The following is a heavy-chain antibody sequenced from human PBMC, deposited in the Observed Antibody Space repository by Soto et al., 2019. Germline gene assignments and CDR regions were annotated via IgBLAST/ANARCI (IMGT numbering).Heavy chain of an antibody. V-gene: IGHV4-39*01. Sequence: SETLSLTCTVSGGSISSSSYYWGWIRQPPGKGLEWIGSIYYSGSTYYNPSLKSRVTISVDTSKNQFSLKLSSVTAADTAVYYCVRVVVAATGALFDYWGQGTLVTVSS. CDR3: VRVVVAATGALFDY. CDR1: GGSISSSSYY. D-gene: IGHD2-15*01. CDR2: IYYSGST. J-gene: IGHJ4*02.